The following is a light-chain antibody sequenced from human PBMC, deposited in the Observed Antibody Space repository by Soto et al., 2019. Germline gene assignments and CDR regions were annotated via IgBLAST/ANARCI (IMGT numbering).Light chain of an antibody. J-gene: IGKJ1*01. CDR3: QQYGSSSKT. CDR1: QSVSSNY. V-gene: IGKV3-20*01. CDR2: GAS. Sequence: EIVLTQFPGSLSFSPGERATLSCRASQSVSSNYLAWYQQRPGQPPNLLIFGASNRAPGIPDRFSGSGSGKDFTLTISRLEPEDFAVYYCQQYGSSSKTSGQGTKVEIX.